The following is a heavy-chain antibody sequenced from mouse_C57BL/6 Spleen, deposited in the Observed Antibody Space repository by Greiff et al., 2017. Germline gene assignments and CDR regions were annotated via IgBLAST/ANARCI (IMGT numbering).Heavy chain of an antibody. CDR1: GYTFTSYT. V-gene: IGHV1-4*01. D-gene: IGHD3-2*02. CDR2: INPSSGYT. CDR3: ARSLTAQAFFYY. J-gene: IGHJ2*01. Sequence: VKLMESGAELARPGASVKMSCKASGYTFTSYTMHWVKQRPGQGLEWIGYINPSSGYTKYNQKFKDKATLTADKSSSTAYMQLSSLTSEDSAVYYCARSLTAQAFFYYWGQGTTLTVSS.